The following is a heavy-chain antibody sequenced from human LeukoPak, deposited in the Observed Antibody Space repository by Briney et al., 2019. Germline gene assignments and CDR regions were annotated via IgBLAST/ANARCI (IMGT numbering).Heavy chain of an antibody. Sequence: GGSLRLSCAASGLTFSSYAMRWVGQAPAKGLEGVSAISGSGGSTYYADSVKGRFTISRDNYKNTLYLQMNSLRAEDTAVYYCAKAAMVRGVIITYYFDYWGQGTLVTVSS. CDR1: GLTFSSYA. CDR2: ISGSGGST. V-gene: IGHV3-23*01. J-gene: IGHJ4*02. D-gene: IGHD3-10*01. CDR3: AKAAMVRGVIITYYFDY.